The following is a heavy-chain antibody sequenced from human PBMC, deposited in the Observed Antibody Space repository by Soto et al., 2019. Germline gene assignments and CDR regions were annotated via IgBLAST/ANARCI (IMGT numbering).Heavy chain of an antibody. Sequence: QLLLQESGPGLVKPSETLSLTCTVSGGSLSSGSFFWGWIRQPPGKGLEWIGHIYFTGSTSYSPSLKSRVTMFLDTSKNKFSLRLTSVTAADTARYFCVRRDAMAGSQFDFWGQGTLVSVSS. J-gene: IGHJ4*02. CDR1: GGSLSSGSFF. CDR2: IYFTGST. V-gene: IGHV4-39*01. D-gene: IGHD6-19*01. CDR3: VRRDAMAGSQFDF.